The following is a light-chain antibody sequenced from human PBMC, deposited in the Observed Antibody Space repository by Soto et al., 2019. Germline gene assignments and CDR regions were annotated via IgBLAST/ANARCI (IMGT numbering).Light chain of an antibody. CDR3: HQHGGSPET. J-gene: IGKJ1*01. CDR2: VAS. CDR1: QSVSSN. V-gene: IGKV3-15*01. Sequence: EVVMTQSPVTLSLSPGERATLSCRASQSVSSNLAWYQQKPGQPPTLLIYVASPMATGIPARFSGSGSGTEFILPISGLEPEDSGIYHFHQHGGSPETFGQGTKVDIK.